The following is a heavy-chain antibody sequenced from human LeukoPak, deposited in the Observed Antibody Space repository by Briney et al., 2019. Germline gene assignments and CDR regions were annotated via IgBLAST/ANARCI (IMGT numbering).Heavy chain of an antibody. CDR3: VRDRFDYALDY. Sequence: GGSLRLSCAASGFTFFTHPMNWVRQAPGKGLEWVSYISISGSTMYYADSVKGRFTISRDNAKNSLYLQMDSLRADDTAVYYCVRDRFDYALDYWGQRALVTASS. V-gene: IGHV3-48*04. CDR1: GFTFFTHP. CDR2: ISISGSTM. J-gene: IGHJ4*02. D-gene: IGHD4-17*01.